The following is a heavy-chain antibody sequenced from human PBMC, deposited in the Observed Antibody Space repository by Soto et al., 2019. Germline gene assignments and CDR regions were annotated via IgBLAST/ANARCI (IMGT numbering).Heavy chain of an antibody. J-gene: IGHJ4*02. CDR2: ISAYNGNT. CDR3: ARDQGPIYYDSPMDY. CDR1: GYTFTSYG. D-gene: IGHD3-22*01. Sequence: QVQLVQSGAEVKKPGASVKVSCKASGYTFTSYGISWVRQAPGQGLEWMGWISAYNGNTNYAQKLQGRVTMTTDTSTSTADMELRSLRSDDTAVYYCARDQGPIYYDSPMDYWGQVTLVTVSS. V-gene: IGHV1-18*01.